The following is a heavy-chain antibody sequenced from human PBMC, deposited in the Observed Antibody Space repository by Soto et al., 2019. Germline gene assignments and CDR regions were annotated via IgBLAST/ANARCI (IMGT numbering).Heavy chain of an antibody. CDR2: ISYDGSNK. D-gene: IGHD2-15*01. Sequence: GGSLRLSCAASGFTFRSYSVHWVRQAPGKGLEWVALISYDGSNKYYADPVKGRFTISRDNSKNTLYLQMNSLRTEDTAVYYCARQCGNCSSGGFDYWGQGTLVTVS. CDR3: ARQCGNCSSGGFDY. J-gene: IGHJ4*02. CDR1: GFTFRSYS. V-gene: IGHV3-30*04.